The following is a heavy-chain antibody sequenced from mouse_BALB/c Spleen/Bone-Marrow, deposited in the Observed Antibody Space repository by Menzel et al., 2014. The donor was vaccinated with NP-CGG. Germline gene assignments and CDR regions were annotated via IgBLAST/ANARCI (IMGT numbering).Heavy chain of an antibody. Sequence: QVQLQQSGAEVVNPGASVKLSCRTSGYTFTNYWIQWVKPRPGQGLGWIGEIFPGTDTTYYNEKFKDKATLTIDTSSSTAYMQLSNLPSEDSAVYFCARNYDYDEGALFTYWCQGTLVTVSA. CDR1: GYTFTNYW. V-gene: IGHV1S132*01. CDR3: ARNYDYDEGALFTY. J-gene: IGHJ3*01. D-gene: IGHD2-4*01. CDR2: IFPGTDTT.